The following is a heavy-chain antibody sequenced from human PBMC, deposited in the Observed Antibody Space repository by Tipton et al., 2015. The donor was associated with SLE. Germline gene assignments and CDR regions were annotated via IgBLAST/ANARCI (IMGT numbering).Heavy chain of an antibody. V-gene: IGHV3-23*03. CDR3: ARVVPPDYLDY. Sequence: SLRLSCAASGFSFNSYAMSWVRQAPGKGLEWVSVVYNDGSTQYADSVKGRFTISRDNAKNSLFLQINSLTAEDTALYFCARVVPPDYLDYWGQGTPVTVSS. J-gene: IGHJ4*02. D-gene: IGHD4/OR15-4a*01. CDR1: GFSFNSYA. CDR2: VYNDGST.